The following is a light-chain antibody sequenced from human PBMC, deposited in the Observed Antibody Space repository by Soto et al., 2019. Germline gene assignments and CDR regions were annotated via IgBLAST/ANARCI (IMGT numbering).Light chain of an antibody. CDR3: SSYTSTSTYV. CDR1: SSDVGGYNY. V-gene: IGLV2-14*01. Sequence: QSVLTQPASVSGSPGQSITISCTGASSDVGGYNYVSWYQQHPGKAPKLMIYEVTSRPSGVSNRFSASKSGNTASLSISGLQAEDEADYYCSSYTSTSTYVFGAGTKVTLL. J-gene: IGLJ1*01. CDR2: EVT.